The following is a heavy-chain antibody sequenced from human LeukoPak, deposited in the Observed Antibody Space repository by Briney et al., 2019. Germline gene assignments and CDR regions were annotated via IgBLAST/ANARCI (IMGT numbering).Heavy chain of an antibody. Sequence: ASVKVSCKASGYTFTSYDINWVRQATGQGLEWMGWMNPNSGNTGYAQKFQGRVTMTRNTSISTAYMELSSLRSKDTAVYYCARGIVHYDILTGYYTFSLLFDYWGQGTLVTVSS. V-gene: IGHV1-8*01. CDR2: MNPNSGNT. J-gene: IGHJ4*02. CDR3: ARGIVHYDILTGYYTFSLLFDY. D-gene: IGHD3-9*01. CDR1: GYTFTSYD.